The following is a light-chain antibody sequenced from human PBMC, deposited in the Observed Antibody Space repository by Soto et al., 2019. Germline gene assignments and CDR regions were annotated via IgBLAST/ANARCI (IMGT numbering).Light chain of an antibody. CDR1: QSVNSNY. V-gene: IGKV3-20*01. J-gene: IGKJ1*01. CDR3: QQYDSSPLT. CDR2: GAS. Sequence: EIVLTQSPGTLSLSPGGRATLSCRASQSVNSNYLAWYQQKPGQAPRLLFSGASSRATGIPDRFSGSGSGTVFTLTISRLEPEDFAIYYCQQYDSSPLTFGQGTKVDIK.